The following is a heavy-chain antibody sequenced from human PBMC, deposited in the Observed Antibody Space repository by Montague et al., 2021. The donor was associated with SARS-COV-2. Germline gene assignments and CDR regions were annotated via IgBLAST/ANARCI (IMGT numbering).Heavy chain of an antibody. D-gene: IGHD1-1*01. J-gene: IGHJ5*02. CDR2: ISYSGST. V-gene: IGHV4-39*01. Sequence: SETLSLTCAVPSASISPTDTHYSGLDCSPPGKAPAWFSIISYSGSTSYNPPLRSRVTISVDTSKNQISLNLRSVTAADTSVYYCARHSTTHAFDPWGQGILGTVSS. CDR1: SASISPTDTHY. CDR3: ARHSTTHAFDP.